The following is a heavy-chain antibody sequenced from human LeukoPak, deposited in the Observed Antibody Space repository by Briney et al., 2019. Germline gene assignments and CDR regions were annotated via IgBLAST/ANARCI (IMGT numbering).Heavy chain of an antibody. D-gene: IGHD3-10*01. Sequence: SETLSLTCTVSGGSISSGSYYWSWIRQPAGKGLEWIGRIYTSGSTNYNPSLNSRVTISVDTSKNQFSLKLNSVTAADTAVYYCARGYYCGSGTYYKTWGQGTLVTVSS. V-gene: IGHV4-61*02. CDR1: GGSISSGSYY. CDR2: IYTSGST. CDR3: ARGYYCGSGTYYKT. J-gene: IGHJ5*02.